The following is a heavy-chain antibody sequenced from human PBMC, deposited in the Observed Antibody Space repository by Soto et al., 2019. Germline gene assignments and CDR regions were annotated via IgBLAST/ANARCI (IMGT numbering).Heavy chain of an antibody. Sequence: TPAHTCAMSPGSLDGYDSTYSCQPSGKGLEWIGDINHIGSTNYNPSLKSTVTIVLDTSKNQFSLKLTSVTAGDTAVSSCLMVTFSARDVWGQGITVP. J-gene: IGHJ6*02. D-gene: IGHD2-15*01. CDR3: LMVTFSARDV. CDR2: INHIGST. V-gene: IGHV4-34*01. CDR1: PGSLDGYD.